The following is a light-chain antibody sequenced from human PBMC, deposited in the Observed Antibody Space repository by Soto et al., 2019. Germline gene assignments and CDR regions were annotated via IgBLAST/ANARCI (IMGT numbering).Light chain of an antibody. CDR2: DAS. J-gene: IGKJ1*01. CDR1: HTVMYK. V-gene: IGKV3-15*01. CDR3: QQYNDWLWT. Sequence: ILMTQSPATLSVSPGERATLSCRASHTVMYKLAWFQQKPGQAPRLLIYDASTRATGIPARFSGSGSGTEFTLTISSLQSEDFAVYYCQQYNDWLWTFGQGTKVDIK.